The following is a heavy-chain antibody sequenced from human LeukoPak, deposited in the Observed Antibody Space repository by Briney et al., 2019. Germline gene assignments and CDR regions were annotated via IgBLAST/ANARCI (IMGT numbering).Heavy chain of an antibody. V-gene: IGHV4-61*02. Sequence: PSETLSLTCTVSGGSISSGSYYWSWIRQPAGKGLEWIGRIYTSGSTNYNPSLKSRVTISVDTSKNQFSLKLSSVTAADTAVYYCARRYSSSWFDYWGQGTLVTVSS. CDR1: GGSISSGSYY. J-gene: IGHJ4*02. CDR2: IYTSGST. D-gene: IGHD6-13*01. CDR3: ARRYSSSWFDY.